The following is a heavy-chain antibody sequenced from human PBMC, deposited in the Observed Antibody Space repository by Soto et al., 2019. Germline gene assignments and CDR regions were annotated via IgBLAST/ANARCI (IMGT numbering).Heavy chain of an antibody. J-gene: IGHJ3*02. D-gene: IGHD3-10*01. CDR2: ISAYNGNT. V-gene: IGHV1-18*01. CDR3: ARDRSGMVRGVIELLGAFDI. CDR1: GYTFTSYG. Sequence: ASVKVSCKASGYTFTSYGISWVRQAPGQGLEWMGWISAYNGNTNYAQKLQGRVTMTTDTSTSTAYMELRSLRSDDTAVYYCARDRSGMVRGVIELLGAFDIWGQGTMVTVSS.